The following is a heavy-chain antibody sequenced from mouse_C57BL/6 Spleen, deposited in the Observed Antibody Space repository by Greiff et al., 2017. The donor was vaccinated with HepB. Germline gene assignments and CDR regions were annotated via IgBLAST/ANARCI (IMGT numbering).Heavy chain of an antibody. D-gene: IGHD2-3*01. CDR3: ARYGNLVYDGSHSAMDY. J-gene: IGHJ4*01. V-gene: IGHV3-8*01. CDR1: GYSITSDY. CDR2: ISYSGST. Sequence: EVQLVESGPGLAKPSQTLSLTCSVTGYSITSDYWNWIRKFPGNKLEYMGYISYSGSTYYNPSLKSRISITRDTSKNQYYLQLNSVTTEDTATYYCARYGNLVYDGSHSAMDYWGQGTSVTVSS.